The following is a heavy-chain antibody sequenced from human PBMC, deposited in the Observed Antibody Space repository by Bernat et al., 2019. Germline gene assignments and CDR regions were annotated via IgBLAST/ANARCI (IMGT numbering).Heavy chain of an antibody. Sequence: SLTCTVSGGSISSSSYNWGWIRQPPGKGLEWIGSIYYSGSTYYNPSLKSRVTISVDTSKNQFSLKLSSVTAADTAVYYCASPGGVIAAAEYWGQGTLVTVSS. CDR2: IYYSGST. CDR3: ASPGGVIAAAEY. V-gene: IGHV4-39*01. J-gene: IGHJ4*02. CDR1: GGSISSSSYN. D-gene: IGHD6-13*01.